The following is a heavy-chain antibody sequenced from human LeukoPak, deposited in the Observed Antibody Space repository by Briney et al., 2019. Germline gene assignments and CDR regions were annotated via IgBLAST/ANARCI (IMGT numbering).Heavy chain of an antibody. D-gene: IGHD1-7*01. J-gene: IGHJ4*02. Sequence: SETLSLTCTVSGGSISSSNYYWGWIRQPPGKGLEWIGSIYYSGSTYYNPSLKSRVTISVDTSKNQFSLKLSSVTAADTAVYYCAKLELFTYWGQGTLVTVSS. V-gene: IGHV4-39*01. CDR2: IYYSGST. CDR3: AKLELFTY. CDR1: GGSISSSNYY.